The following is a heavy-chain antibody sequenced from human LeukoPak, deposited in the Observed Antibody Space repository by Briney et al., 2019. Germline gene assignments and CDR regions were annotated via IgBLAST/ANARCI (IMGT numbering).Heavy chain of an antibody. D-gene: IGHD2-15*01. J-gene: IGHJ4*02. Sequence: GGSLRLSCAASGFTFSSYAMSWVRQAPGKGLEWVSAISGSGGSTYYADSVKGRFTISRDNSKNTLYLQMNSLRAEDTAVYYCARGCGGSCRYFDYWGQGALVTVSS. V-gene: IGHV3-23*01. CDR3: ARGCGGSCRYFDY. CDR2: ISGSGGST. CDR1: GFTFSSYA.